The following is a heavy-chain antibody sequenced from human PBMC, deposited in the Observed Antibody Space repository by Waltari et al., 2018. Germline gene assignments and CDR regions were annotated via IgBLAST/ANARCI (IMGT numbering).Heavy chain of an antibody. CDR2: INHSGST. CDR1: GGSFSGYY. V-gene: IGHV4-34*01. CDR3: HLLIAVAGTQFDY. Sequence: QVQLQQWGAGLLKPSETLSLTCAVYGGSFSGYYWSWIRQPPGKGLEWIGEINHSGSTNYNPSLKSRVTISVDTSKNHFSLKLSSVTAADTAVYYRHLLIAVAGTQFDYWGQGTLVTVSS. D-gene: IGHD6-19*01. J-gene: IGHJ4*02.